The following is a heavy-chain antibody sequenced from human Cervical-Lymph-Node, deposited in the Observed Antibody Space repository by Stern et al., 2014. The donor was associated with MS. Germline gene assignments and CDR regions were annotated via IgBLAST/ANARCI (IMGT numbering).Heavy chain of an antibody. V-gene: IGHV4-61*01. Sequence: QVQLQESGPGLVKPSETLSLTCTVSGGSVNSVPYFWTWIRQPPGKELEWIGYIAYSGSTNYTPSLKSRVHISVDTSKNQFSLKLSSVTAADTAVYYCARDFTPPGLAVAGIHDTFDIWGQGTMVTVSS. J-gene: IGHJ3*02. CDR2: IAYSGST. D-gene: IGHD6-19*01. CDR3: ARDFTPPGLAVAGIHDTFDI. CDR1: GGSVNSVPYF.